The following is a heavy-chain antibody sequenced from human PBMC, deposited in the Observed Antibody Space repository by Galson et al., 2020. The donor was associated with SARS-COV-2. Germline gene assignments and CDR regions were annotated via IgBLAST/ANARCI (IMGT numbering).Heavy chain of an antibody. CDR3: ARASGGWVMNF. CDR2: IHYSGST. V-gene: IGHV4-39*07. D-gene: IGHD3-16*01. Sequence: ASETLSLTCTVSGVSISRTPYYWAWIRQAPGKGLEWFGSIHYSGSTYYNPALESRVTISIDTSKDQISLTLRSVTAADTAVYFCARASGGWVMNFWCQGTLVTVSS. CDR1: GVSISRTPYY. J-gene: IGHJ4*02.